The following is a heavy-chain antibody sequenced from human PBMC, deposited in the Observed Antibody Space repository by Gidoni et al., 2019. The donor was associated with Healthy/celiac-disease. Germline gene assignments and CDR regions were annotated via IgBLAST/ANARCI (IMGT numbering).Heavy chain of an antibody. CDR2: ISAYNGNT. V-gene: IGHV1-18*01. D-gene: IGHD3-3*01. J-gene: IGHJ6*02. Sequence: QVQLVQSGAEVKKPGASVKVSCKASGYTFTSYGISRVRQAPGQGLEWMGWISAYNGNTNYAQKLQGRVTMTTDTSTSTAYMELRSLRSDDTAVYYCARHITIFGVVISYYYYGMDVWGQGTTVTVSS. CDR1: GYTFTSYG. CDR3: ARHITIFGVVISYYYYGMDV.